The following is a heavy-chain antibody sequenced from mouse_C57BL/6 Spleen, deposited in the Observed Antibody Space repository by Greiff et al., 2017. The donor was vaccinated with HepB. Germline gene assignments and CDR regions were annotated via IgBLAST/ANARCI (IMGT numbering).Heavy chain of an antibody. V-gene: IGHV1-19*01. Sequence: VQLQQSGPVLVKPGASVKMSCKASGYTFTDYYMNWVKQSHGKSLEWIGVINPYNGGTSYNQKFKGKATLTVDKSSSTAYMELNSLTSEDSAVYYCAREGTTEFAYWGQGTLVTVSA. CDR1: GYTFTDYY. D-gene: IGHD2-14*01. CDR2: INPYNGGT. CDR3: AREGTTEFAY. J-gene: IGHJ3*01.